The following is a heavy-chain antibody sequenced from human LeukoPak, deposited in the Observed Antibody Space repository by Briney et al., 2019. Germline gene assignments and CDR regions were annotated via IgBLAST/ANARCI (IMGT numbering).Heavy chain of an antibody. CDR2: ITAYNGNR. D-gene: IGHD1-1*01. CDR3: ARDNDKVVDH. CDR1: GYTFSNYG. V-gene: IGHV1-18*01. J-gene: IGHJ4*01. Sequence: ASVKVSCKTSGYTFSNYGISWVRQAPGQGLEWMGWITAYNGNRLYAQRFQGRITLTTDTSTSTSYMELRSLEYDDTAIYYCARDNDKVVDHWGQGTLVTVTS.